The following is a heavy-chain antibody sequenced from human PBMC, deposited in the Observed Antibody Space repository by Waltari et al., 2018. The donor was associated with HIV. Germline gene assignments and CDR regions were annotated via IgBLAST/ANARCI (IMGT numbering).Heavy chain of an antibody. V-gene: IGHV5-51*03. CDR3: ARLHIVVVPAFDAFDI. Sequence: EVQLVQSGAEVKKTGESLKISCKGSGYSFTSYWIGWVRQMPGKGLEWMGIIYPGDSDTRYSPSFQGQVTISADKSISTAYLQWSSLKASDTAMYYCARLHIVVVPAFDAFDIWGQGTMVTVSS. J-gene: IGHJ3*02. D-gene: IGHD2-2*01. CDR1: GYSFTSYW. CDR2: IYPGDSDT.